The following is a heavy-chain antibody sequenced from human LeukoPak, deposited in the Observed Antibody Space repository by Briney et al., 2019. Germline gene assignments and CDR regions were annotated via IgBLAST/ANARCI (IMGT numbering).Heavy chain of an antibody. Sequence: PGGSLRLSCAASGFTFSSYNMNWVRQAPGKGLEWVSSISSSSSYIYYADSLKGRFTISRDNAKNSLYLQMNSLRAEDTAVYYCAKGPVVPAAPFDYWGQGTLVTVSS. CDR2: ISSSSSYI. J-gene: IGHJ4*02. D-gene: IGHD2-2*01. CDR3: AKGPVVPAAPFDY. V-gene: IGHV3-21*04. CDR1: GFTFSSYN.